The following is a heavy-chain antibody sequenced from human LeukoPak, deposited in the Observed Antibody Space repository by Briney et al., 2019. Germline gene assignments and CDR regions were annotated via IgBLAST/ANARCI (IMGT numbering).Heavy chain of an antibody. CDR2: TYYSGST. D-gene: IGHD3-22*01. J-gene: IGHJ5*02. Sequence: SETLSLTCTVSGGSISSGDYYWSWIRQPPVKGLEWIGYTYYSGSTYYNPSLKSRVTISVDTSKNQFSLKLSSVTAADTAVYYCARPYYYDSRIDPWGQGTRVTVSS. CDR3: ARPYYYDSRIDP. CDR1: GGSISSGDYY. V-gene: IGHV4-30-4*01.